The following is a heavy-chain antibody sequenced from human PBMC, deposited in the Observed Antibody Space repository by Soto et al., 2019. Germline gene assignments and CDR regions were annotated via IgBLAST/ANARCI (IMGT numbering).Heavy chain of an antibody. CDR1: GFIFSKYS. Sequence: EVQLVESGGDLVQPGGSLRLSGGASGFIFSKYSMNWVREAPGKGLEWLSYISSNSVTIYYADSVRGRFTIFRDNGKNSLYLQMSSLRDEDTAVYYCAREDILGTRSFEYWGQGALVTVSS. J-gene: IGHJ4*02. CDR2: ISSNSVTI. V-gene: IGHV3-48*02. CDR3: AREDILGTRSFEY. D-gene: IGHD1-26*01.